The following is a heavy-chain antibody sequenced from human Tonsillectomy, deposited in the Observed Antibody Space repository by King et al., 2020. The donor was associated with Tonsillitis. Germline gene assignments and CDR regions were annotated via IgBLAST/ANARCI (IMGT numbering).Heavy chain of an antibody. Sequence: QVQLQESGGGVVQPGRSLRLSCAASGFTFSSYGMHWVRQAPGKGLEWVAVISYDGSNKYYADSVKGRFTISRDNSKNTLYLKMNSLRAEDTAVYYCAKCPTKFYDSSGYWFGNWYFDLWGRGTLVTVSS. J-gene: IGHJ2*01. D-gene: IGHD3-22*01. V-gene: IGHV3-30*18. CDR2: ISYDGSNK. CDR3: AKCPTKFYDSSGYWFGNWYFDL. CDR1: GFTFSSYG.